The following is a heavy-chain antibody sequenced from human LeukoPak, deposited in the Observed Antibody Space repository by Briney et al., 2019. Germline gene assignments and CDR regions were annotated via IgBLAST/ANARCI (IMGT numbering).Heavy chain of an antibody. Sequence: PGGSLRPSCAASGFTFSSYEFNWVRQAPGKRLEWVSYISSRGSTFYYADSVKGRFTISRDNAKSSLYLQMNSLRVEDTAVYYCARDRSGYCSSTSCYQVQMDVWGKGTTVTVSS. V-gene: IGHV3-48*03. CDR1: GFTFSSYE. CDR2: ISSRGSTF. CDR3: ARDRSGYCSSTSCYQVQMDV. D-gene: IGHD2-2*01. J-gene: IGHJ6*04.